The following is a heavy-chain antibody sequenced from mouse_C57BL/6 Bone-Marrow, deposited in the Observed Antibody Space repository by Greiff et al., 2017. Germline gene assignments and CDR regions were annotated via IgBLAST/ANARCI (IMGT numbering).Heavy chain of an antibody. D-gene: IGHD2-3*01. CDR1: GYTFTSYW. J-gene: IGHJ1*03. Sequence: QVQLQQPGAELVKPGASVKLSCKASGYTFTSYWMHWVKQRPGQGLEWIGMIHPNSGSTNYNEKFKSKATLTVDKSSSTAYMQLSSLTSGDSAVYFRGRIGYSWYLDVWGKGTTVNVLS. V-gene: IGHV1-64*01. CDR2: IHPNSGST. CDR3: GRIGYSWYLDV.